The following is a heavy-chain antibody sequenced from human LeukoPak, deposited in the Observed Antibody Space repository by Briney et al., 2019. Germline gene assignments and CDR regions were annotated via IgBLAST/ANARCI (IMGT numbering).Heavy chain of an antibody. D-gene: IGHD1-26*01. CDR3: AREGRYSGSHFQH. CDR2: IIPIFGTA. V-gene: IGHV1-69*05. CDR1: GGTFSSYA. J-gene: IGHJ1*01. Sequence: SVKVSCKASGGTFSSYAISRVRQAPGQGLEWMGRIIPIFGTANYAQKFQGRVTITTDESTSTAYMELSSLRSEDTAVYYCAREGRYSGSHFQHWGQGTLVTVSS.